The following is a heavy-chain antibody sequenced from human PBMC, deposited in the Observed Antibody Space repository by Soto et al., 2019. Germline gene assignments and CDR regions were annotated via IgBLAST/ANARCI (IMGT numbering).Heavy chain of an antibody. D-gene: IGHD3-10*01. CDR3: ARDGGFGELKY. V-gene: IGHV1-69*18. CDR1: GDTFSGYP. J-gene: IGHJ4*02. Sequence: QVQLVQSGAELKKPGSSVKVSCKASGDTFSGYPINWVRQAPGEGLEWMGRIIPVFGTTNDAQRFEGRVTFTADESTNTAYMELRGLRSEDTALYYCARDGGFGELKYWGPGTLVTVSS. CDR2: IIPVFGTT.